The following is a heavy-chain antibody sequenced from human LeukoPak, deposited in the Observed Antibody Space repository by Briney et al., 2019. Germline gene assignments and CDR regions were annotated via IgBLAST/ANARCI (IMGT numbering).Heavy chain of an antibody. Sequence: SETLSLTCAVYGGCFSGHFWNWIRQAPGKGLEWIGEINHGGSTNYNPSLKNRVTISVDTSKNQFSLKLSSVTAADTAVYYCARGGTMVRGVIPREYWGQGTLVAVSS. J-gene: IGHJ4*02. D-gene: IGHD3-10*01. V-gene: IGHV4-34*01. CDR3: ARGGTMVRGVIPREY. CDR1: GGCFSGHF. CDR2: INHGGST.